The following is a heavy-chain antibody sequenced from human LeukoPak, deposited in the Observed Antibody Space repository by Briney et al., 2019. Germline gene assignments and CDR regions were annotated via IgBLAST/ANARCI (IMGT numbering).Heavy chain of an antibody. D-gene: IGHD1-1*01. CDR3: ARDRLLEDRDYHYYYYMDV. Sequence: GGSLRLSCAASGFSFSSYGMHWVRQAPGKGLEWVAFIRYDGSYKYYTEYTKGRFSISRDNSKNTLSLQMNSLRAEDTAVYYCARDRLLEDRDYHYYYYMDVWGIGTTVTVSS. CDR2: IRYDGSYK. V-gene: IGHV3-30*02. CDR1: GFSFSSYG. J-gene: IGHJ6*03.